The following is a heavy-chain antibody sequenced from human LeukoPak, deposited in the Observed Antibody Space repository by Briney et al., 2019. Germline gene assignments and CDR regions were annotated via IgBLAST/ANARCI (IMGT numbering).Heavy chain of an antibody. D-gene: IGHD2-2*01. CDR2: IKEDGSEK. CDR3: ARMKGCSSTTCYFAIY. CDR1: GFTFSNYE. J-gene: IGHJ4*02. V-gene: IGHV3-7*05. Sequence: GGSLRLSCAASGFTFSNYEMNWVRQAPGKGLEWVANIKEDGSEKYYVDSLKGRFTISRDNAKNSLYLQMNSLRAEDTAVYYCARMKGCSSTTCYFAIYWGQGTLVTVSS.